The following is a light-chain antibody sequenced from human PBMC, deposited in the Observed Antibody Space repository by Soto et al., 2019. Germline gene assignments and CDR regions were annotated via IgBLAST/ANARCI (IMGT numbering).Light chain of an antibody. CDR1: QSVSST. J-gene: IGKJ2*01. V-gene: IGKV3-15*01. Sequence: EIVMTQSPATLSVSPGERATLSCRASQSVSSTLAWYQQKPGQAPRLLIYGASTRATGIPARFSGSGSGTEFTLTISSLQSEDFAVYYCQQYNNWPHMYTFGQGTKLEIK. CDR3: QQYNNWPHMYT. CDR2: GAS.